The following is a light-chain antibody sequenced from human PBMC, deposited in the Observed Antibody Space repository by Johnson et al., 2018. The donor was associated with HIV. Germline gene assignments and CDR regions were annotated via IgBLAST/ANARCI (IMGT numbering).Light chain of an antibody. CDR2: ENN. J-gene: IGLJ1*01. CDR1: SSNIGNNY. Sequence: QLVLSQPPSVSVAPGQKVTISCSGSSSNIGNNYVSWYQQLPGTAPKLLIYENNKRPSGIPDRFSGSKSGTSATLGITGLQTGDEADYYCGTWDSSLSAGVFGTGTKVTVL. CDR3: GTWDSSLSAGV. V-gene: IGLV1-51*02.